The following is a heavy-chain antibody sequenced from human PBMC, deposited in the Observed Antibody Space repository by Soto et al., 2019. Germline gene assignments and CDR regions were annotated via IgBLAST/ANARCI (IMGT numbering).Heavy chain of an antibody. J-gene: IGHJ4*02. CDR1: GFSFSSYA. D-gene: IGHD5-12*01. CDR3: AKGSIEYSASIDY. V-gene: IGHV3-23*01. Sequence: EVQLLESGGDLVQPGGSLRLSCAASGFSFSSYAMVRVRQAPGKGLEWVSVISGRGGSSYFADSVKGRFTISRDNSKNVLSLEMNSLRVEDTAKYFCAKGSIEYSASIDYWGQGTLVLVSS. CDR2: ISGRGGSS.